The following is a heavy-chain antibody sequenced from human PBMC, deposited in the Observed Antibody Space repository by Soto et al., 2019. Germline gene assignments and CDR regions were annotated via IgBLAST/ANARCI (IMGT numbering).Heavy chain of an antibody. V-gene: IGHV4-61*01. D-gene: IGHD3-3*01. CDR2: INHSGST. J-gene: IGHJ5*02. CDR3: ARGLRRITIFGVVITPYDWFDP. Sequence: PSETLSLTCTVSGGSVSSGSYYWSWIRQPPGKGLEWIGEINHSGSTNYNPSLKSRVTISVDTSKNQFSLKLSPVTAADTAVYYCARGLRRITIFGVVITPYDWFDPWGQGTLVTVSS. CDR1: GGSVSSGSYY.